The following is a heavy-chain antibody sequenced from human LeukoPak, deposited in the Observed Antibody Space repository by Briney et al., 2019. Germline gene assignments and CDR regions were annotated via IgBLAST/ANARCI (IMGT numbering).Heavy chain of an antibody. Sequence: SETLSLTCTVSGGSISSYYWSWIRQPPGKGLEWIGYIYYSGSTNYNPSLKSRVTISVDTSKNQFSLKLSSVTAADTAVYYCARARDTILGVVRFAAFDIWGQGTMVTVSS. V-gene: IGHV4-59*01. CDR3: ARARDTILGVVRFAAFDI. J-gene: IGHJ3*02. CDR1: GGSISSYY. CDR2: IYYSGST. D-gene: IGHD3-3*01.